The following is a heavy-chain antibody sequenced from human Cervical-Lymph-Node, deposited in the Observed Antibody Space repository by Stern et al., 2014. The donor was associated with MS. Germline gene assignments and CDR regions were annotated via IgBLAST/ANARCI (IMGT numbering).Heavy chain of an antibody. J-gene: IGHJ4*02. CDR1: GFTFSGYT. CDR3: ASHRDGYNPFDY. CDR2: ISGNSRYI. V-gene: IGHV3-21*01. D-gene: IGHD5-24*01. Sequence: EVQLEESGGGLVKPGGSLRLSCTASGFTFSGYTMDWVRQAPGKGLEWVSCISGNSRYIHYTDSVKGRFSISRDNAKNSVFLQMNSLRAEDTAVYYCASHRDGYNPFDYWGQGTLVTVSS.